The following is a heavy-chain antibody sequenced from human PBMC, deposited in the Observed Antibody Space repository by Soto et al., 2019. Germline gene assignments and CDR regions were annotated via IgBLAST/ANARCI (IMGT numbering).Heavy chain of an antibody. D-gene: IGHD5-18*01. CDR3: AKEVSDFTAMVLGMDV. J-gene: IGHJ6*04. CDR2: IVGSGGST. CDR1: GFTCSSYA. V-gene: IGHV3-23*01. Sequence: EVQLLESGGGLVQTGGSLRLSCAASGFTCSSYAISWVRQAPCKGLSWVSAIVGSGGSTKYADSVKGRFPISRDNSKNTLFLQMNRLRAEDTALYYCAKEVSDFTAMVLGMDVWGKGTSVTVSS.